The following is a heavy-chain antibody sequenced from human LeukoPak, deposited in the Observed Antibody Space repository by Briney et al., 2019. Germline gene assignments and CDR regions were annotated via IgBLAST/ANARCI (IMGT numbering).Heavy chain of an antibody. Sequence: ASVKVSCKASGYTFTGYYMHWVRQAPGQGLEWMGWINPNSGGTNYAQKFQGRVTMTRDTSISTAYMELSRLRSDDTAVYYCARRRMVRGVISYYFDYWGQGTLVTVSS. J-gene: IGHJ4*02. CDR1: GYTFTGYY. D-gene: IGHD3-10*01. CDR3: ARRRMVRGVISYYFDY. V-gene: IGHV1-2*02. CDR2: INPNSGGT.